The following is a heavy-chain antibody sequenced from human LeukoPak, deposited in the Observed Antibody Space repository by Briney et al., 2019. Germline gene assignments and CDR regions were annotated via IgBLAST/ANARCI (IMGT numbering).Heavy chain of an antibody. V-gene: IGHV3-48*02. Sequence: GGSLRLSCAASGFIFSDYNMHWVRQAAGKGLEWVSYITHSGRTISYADSVKGRFTISRDNARNSLYLQMNSLRDDDTAVYFCARPSSGAYDYWGQGTLVTVSS. J-gene: IGHJ4*02. CDR1: GFIFSDYN. D-gene: IGHD1-26*01. CDR2: ITHSGRTI. CDR3: ARPSSGAYDY.